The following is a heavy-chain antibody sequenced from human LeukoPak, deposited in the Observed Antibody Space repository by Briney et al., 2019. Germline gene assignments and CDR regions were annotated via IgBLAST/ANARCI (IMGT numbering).Heavy chain of an antibody. D-gene: IGHD5-12*01. Sequence: GGSLRLFCAASGFTFSSYEMNWVRQAPGKGLEWVSYISSSGSTIYYADSVKGRFTISRDNAKKSLYLQMNSLRAEDTAVYYCARGPSGYHNTGGQGTLVTVSS. V-gene: IGHV3-48*03. CDR1: GFTFSSYE. CDR2: ISSSGSTI. J-gene: IGHJ4*02. CDR3: ARGPSGYHNT.